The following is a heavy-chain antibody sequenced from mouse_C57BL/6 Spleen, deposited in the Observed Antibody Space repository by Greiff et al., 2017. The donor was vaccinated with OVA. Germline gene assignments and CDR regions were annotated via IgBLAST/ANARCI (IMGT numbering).Heavy chain of an antibody. D-gene: IGHD1-1*01. Sequence: QVQLKQPGAELVRPGTSVKLSCKASGYTFTSYWMHWVKQRPGQGLEWIGVIDPSDSYTNYNQKFKGKATLTVDTSSSTAYMQLSSLTSEDSAVYYCARDPPITTVVAKGWYFDVWGTGTTVTVSS. CDR1: GYTFTSYW. CDR2: IDPSDSYT. J-gene: IGHJ1*03. CDR3: ARDPPITTVVAKGWYFDV. V-gene: IGHV1-59*01.